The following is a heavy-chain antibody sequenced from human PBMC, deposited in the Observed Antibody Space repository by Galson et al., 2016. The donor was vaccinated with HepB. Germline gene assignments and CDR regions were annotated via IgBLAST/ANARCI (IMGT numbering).Heavy chain of an antibody. J-gene: IGHJ4*02. CDR3: ARTQYGSGWLHFDH. D-gene: IGHD6-19*01. CDR2: INPNDGRP. Sequence: SVKVSCKASGYTFNFYYIHWVRQAPGQGLQWMGIINPNDGRPTYAEDFQGRVTMTRNTSTSTVYMELSSLRSEDTAVSYCARTQYGSGWLHFDHWGQGSRVTGSS. CDR1: GYTFNFYY. V-gene: IGHV1-46*02.